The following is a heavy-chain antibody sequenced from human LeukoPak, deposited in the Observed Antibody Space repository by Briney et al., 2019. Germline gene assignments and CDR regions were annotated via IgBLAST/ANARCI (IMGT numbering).Heavy chain of an antibody. V-gene: IGHV3-7*01. CDR3: ARGLNTSPGIDY. J-gene: IGHJ4*02. CDR1: GFTFSNYW. Sequence: GGSLRLSCAASGFTFSNYWINWVRQAPGKGPEWVANIKEDGSQKYYVESVKGRFTVSRDNAKNSVYLQVSSLRDADTGVYYCARGLNTSPGIDYWGQGTLVTVSS. D-gene: IGHD3-16*01. CDR2: IKEDGSQK.